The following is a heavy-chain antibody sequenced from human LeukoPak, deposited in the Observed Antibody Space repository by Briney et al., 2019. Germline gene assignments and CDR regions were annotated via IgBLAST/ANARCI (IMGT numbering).Heavy chain of an antibody. CDR2: MYSGGST. D-gene: IGHD2-2*01. CDR1: GFTVSSNY. CDR3: ARDYQHY. Sequence: PGGSLRLSCAASGFTVSSNYMSWVRQAPGRGLEWVSTMYSGGSTYYADSVKGRFTISRDSSKNTLYLQMNSLRAEDTAVYYCARDYQHYWGQGTPVTVSS. V-gene: IGHV3-53*01. J-gene: IGHJ4*02.